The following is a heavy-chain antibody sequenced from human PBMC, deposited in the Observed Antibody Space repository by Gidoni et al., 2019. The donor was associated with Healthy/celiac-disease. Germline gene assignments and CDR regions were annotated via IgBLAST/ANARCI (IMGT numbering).Heavy chain of an antibody. CDR2: ISGSGGST. D-gene: IGHD3-22*01. V-gene: IGHV3-23*01. CDR3: AKDPFSYDSSEAEDY. J-gene: IGHJ4*02. Sequence: GKGLEWVSAISGSGGSTYYADSVKGRFTISRDNSKNTLYLQMNSLRAEDTAVYDCAKDPFSYDSSEAEDYWGQGTLVTVSS.